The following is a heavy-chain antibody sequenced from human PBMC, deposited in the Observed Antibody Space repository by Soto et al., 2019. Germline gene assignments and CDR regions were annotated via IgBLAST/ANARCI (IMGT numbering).Heavy chain of an antibody. CDR2: IFDSGST. V-gene: IGHV4-30-4*01. CDR3: ARHATRSYDY. Sequence: SETLSLTCTVSGGSISGGVHSWSWIRQPPGKGLEWIGHIFDSGSTYYNPSLKSRLTISVDTSKNQSSLRLSSVTAADTAVYYCARHATRSYDYWGQGTLVTVSS. CDR1: GGSISGGVHS. J-gene: IGHJ4*02.